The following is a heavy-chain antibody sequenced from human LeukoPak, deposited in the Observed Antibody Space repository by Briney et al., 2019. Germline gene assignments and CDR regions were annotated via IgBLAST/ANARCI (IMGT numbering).Heavy chain of an antibody. J-gene: IGHJ4*02. CDR2: INHSGST. CDR1: GGSFSGYY. CDR3: AKGLDLGRPFDY. Sequence: SETLSLTSAVYGGSFSGYYWSWIRQPLGKGLEWIGEINHSGSTNYNPSLKSRVTISVDTSKNQFSLKLSSVTAADTAVYYCAKGLDLGRPFDYWGQGTLVTVSS. D-gene: IGHD3-16*01. V-gene: IGHV4-34*01.